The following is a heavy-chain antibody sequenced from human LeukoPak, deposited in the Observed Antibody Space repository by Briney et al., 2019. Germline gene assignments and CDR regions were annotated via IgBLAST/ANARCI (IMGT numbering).Heavy chain of an antibody. D-gene: IGHD2-2*01. J-gene: IGHJ4*02. CDR3: AGRVSTGVFDY. Sequence: PSETLSLTCTVSGGSISSYYWSWIRQPPGKGLEWIGYIYYSGSTNYNPSLKSRVTISVDTSKNQFSLKLSSVTAADTAVYYCAGRVSTGVFDYWGQGTLVTVSS. CDR1: GGSISSYY. CDR2: IYYSGST. V-gene: IGHV4-59*08.